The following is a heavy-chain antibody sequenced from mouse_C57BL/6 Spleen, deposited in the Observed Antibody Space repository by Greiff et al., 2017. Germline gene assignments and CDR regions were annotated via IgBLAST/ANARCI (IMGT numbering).Heavy chain of an antibody. J-gene: IGHJ2*01. Sequence: EVKLMESGGGLVQPGGSLSLSCAASGFTFTDYYMSWVRQPPGKALEWLGFIRNKANGYTTEYSASVKGRFTISRDNSQSILYLQMNALRAEDSATYYCARYIPYSNPFDDWGQGTTLTVSS. CDR1: GFTFTDYY. D-gene: IGHD2-5*01. CDR3: ARYIPYSNPFDD. CDR2: IRNKANGYTT. V-gene: IGHV7-3*01.